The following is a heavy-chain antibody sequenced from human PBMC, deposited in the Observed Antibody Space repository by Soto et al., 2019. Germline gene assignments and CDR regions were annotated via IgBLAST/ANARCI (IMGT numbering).Heavy chain of an antibody. D-gene: IGHD1-26*01. CDR1: GFTFTSHA. CDR3: ARDVESGSSQYYYYFYGMDV. V-gene: IGHV3-30-3*01. Sequence: QGQLVESGGGVVQPGRSLRLSCAASGFTFTSHAMHWVRQTPGKGLEWVAAISYDGSNKYYADSVKGRFTISRDNSKNTLYLQMDSLRTEDTALYYCARDVESGSSQYYYYFYGMDVWGQGTTVTVSS. J-gene: IGHJ6*02. CDR2: ISYDGSNK.